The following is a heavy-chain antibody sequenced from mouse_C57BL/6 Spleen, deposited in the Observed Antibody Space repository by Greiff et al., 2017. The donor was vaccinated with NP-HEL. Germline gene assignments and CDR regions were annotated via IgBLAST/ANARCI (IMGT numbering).Heavy chain of an antibody. J-gene: IGHJ4*01. CDR1: GFSLTSYA. D-gene: IGHD2-4*01. CDR3: AIYYDYEGGAMDY. CDR2: IWTGGGT. V-gene: IGHV2-9-1*01. Sequence: VQGVESGPGLVAPSQSLSITCTVSGFSLTSYAISWVRQPPGKGLEWLGVIWTGGGTNYNSALKSRLSISKDNSKSQVFLKMNSLQTDDTARYYCAIYYDYEGGAMDYWGQGTSVTVSS.